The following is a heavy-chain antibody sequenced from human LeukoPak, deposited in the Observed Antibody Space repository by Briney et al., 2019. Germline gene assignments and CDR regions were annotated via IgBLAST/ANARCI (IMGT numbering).Heavy chain of an antibody. J-gene: IGHJ5*02. CDR1: EYTFVGHY. D-gene: IGHD5-18*01. CDR2: INPNSGVT. CDR3: ARGRGYSYSWFDP. V-gene: IGHV1-2*02. Sequence: ASVKVSCKASEYTFVGHYMHWVRQAPGQGLERMGWINPNSGVTTYAQKFQGRVTMTRDTSISTAYVELSRLSSDDTAVYYCARGRGYSYSWFDPWGQGTLVTVSS.